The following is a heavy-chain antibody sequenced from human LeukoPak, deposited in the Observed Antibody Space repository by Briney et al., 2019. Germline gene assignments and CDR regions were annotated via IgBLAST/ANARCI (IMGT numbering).Heavy chain of an antibody. Sequence: GGSLRLSCAASGFTFSSYGMHWVRQAPGKGLEWVAVIWYDGSNKYYADSVKGRFTISRDNSMNTLYLQMNSLRAEDTAVYYCAKNYYDSSGYYFLYAFDIWGQGTMVTVSS. J-gene: IGHJ3*02. CDR2: IWYDGSNK. CDR3: AKNYYDSSGYYFLYAFDI. D-gene: IGHD3-22*01. CDR1: GFTFSSYG. V-gene: IGHV3-33*06.